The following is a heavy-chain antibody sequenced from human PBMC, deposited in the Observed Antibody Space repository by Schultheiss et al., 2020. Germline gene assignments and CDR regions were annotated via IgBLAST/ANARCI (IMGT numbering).Heavy chain of an antibody. CDR1: GGSISSSSYY. CDR2: IYYSGST. J-gene: IGHJ4*02. V-gene: IGHV4-61*01. Sequence: SETLSLTCTVSGGSISSSSYYWGWIRQPPGKGLEWIGYIYYSGSTNYNPSLKSRVTISVDTSKNQFSLKLSSVTAADTAVYYCAREGAHRGYYGSGSYYYFDYWGKGTLVTVAS. CDR3: AREGAHRGYYGSGSYYYFDY. D-gene: IGHD3-10*01.